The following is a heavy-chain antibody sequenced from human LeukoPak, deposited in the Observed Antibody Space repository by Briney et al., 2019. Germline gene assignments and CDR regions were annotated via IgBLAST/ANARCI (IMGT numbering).Heavy chain of an antibody. CDR2: IKTDGSQI. CDR1: GLTFSSYW. J-gene: IGHJ4*02. D-gene: IGHD2-15*01. Sequence: PGGSLRLSCVASGLTFSSYWMTWVRQAPGKGLEWVANIKTDGSQIYYVDSVKGRFTISRDNSKNTLYLQMNSLRAEDTAVYYCAKDLWGFVEVAAILDHWGQGTLVTVSS. CDR3: AKDLWGFVEVAAILDH. V-gene: IGHV3-7*03.